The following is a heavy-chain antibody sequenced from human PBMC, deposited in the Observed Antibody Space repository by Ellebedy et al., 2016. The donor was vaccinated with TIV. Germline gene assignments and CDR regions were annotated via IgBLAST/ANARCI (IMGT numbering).Heavy chain of an antibody. CDR2: ISDSGSST. CDR3: AKGGPKWEALY. D-gene: IGHD1-26*01. CDR1: GFTFRNYA. V-gene: IGHV3-23*01. J-gene: IGHJ4*02. Sequence: GESLKISXAASGFTFRNYAMSWVRQAPGKGLEWVSGISDSGSSTYYADSVKGRFTISRDNSRNTLFLLMNSLRAADTAVYYCAKGGPKWEALYWGQGTLVSVSS.